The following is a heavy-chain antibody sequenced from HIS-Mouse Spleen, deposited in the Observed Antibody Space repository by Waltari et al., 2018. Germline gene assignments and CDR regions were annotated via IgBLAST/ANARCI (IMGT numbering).Heavy chain of an antibody. CDR1: GGPISSSSYH. CDR3: AREIPYSSSWYDWYFDL. CDR2: IYYSGST. V-gene: IGHV4-39*07. D-gene: IGHD6-13*01. J-gene: IGHJ2*01. Sequence: QLQLQESGPGLVKPSATLSLSCTVSGGPISSSSYHWGWIRQPPGKGLEWIGSIYYSGSTYYNPSLKSRVTISVDTSKNQFSLKLSSVTAADTAVYYCAREIPYSSSWYDWYFDLWGRGTLVTVSS.